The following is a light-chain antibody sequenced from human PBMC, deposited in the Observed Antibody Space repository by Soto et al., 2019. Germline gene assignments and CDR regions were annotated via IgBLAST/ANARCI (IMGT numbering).Light chain of an antibody. CDR2: GAS. CDR3: QQYNNWPYT. CDR1: QSVSSN. J-gene: IGKJ2*01. V-gene: IGKV3-15*01. Sequence: EIVMTQSPATLSVSPGERAALSCRASQSVSSNFAWYQQKPGQAPRLLIYGASTRATGIPARFSGSGSGTDFTLTISSLQSEDFAVYYCQQYNNWPYTFGQGTKLEIK.